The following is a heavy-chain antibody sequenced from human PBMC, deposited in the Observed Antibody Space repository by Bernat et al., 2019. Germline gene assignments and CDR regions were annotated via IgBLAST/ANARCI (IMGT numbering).Heavy chain of an antibody. Sequence: EVQLVQSGGGLVQPGGSLRLSCAASGFTLSNYEMSWVRQAPGKSLEWVSYITTSGDITNYADSVKGRFTISRDNAKNSLYLQMNSLRAEDTGVYYCATDRRKVDDSSSWKRGDSWGQGALVTVSS. CDR2: ITTSGDIT. CDR3: ATDRRKVDDSSSWKRGDS. V-gene: IGHV3-48*03. D-gene: IGHD6-13*01. CDR1: GFTLSNYE. J-gene: IGHJ4*02.